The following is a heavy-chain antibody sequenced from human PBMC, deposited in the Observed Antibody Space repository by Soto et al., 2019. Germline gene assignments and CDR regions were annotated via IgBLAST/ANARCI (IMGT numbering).Heavy chain of an antibody. CDR1: GYSISSGYY. Sequence: ETLSLTCAVSGYSISSGYYGGWIRQPPGKGLEWIGSIYHSGSTYYNPSLKSRVTISVDTSKNQFSLKLSSVTAADTAVYYCARVQTVVVPAASYFDYWGQGTLVTVSS. V-gene: IGHV4-38-2*01. J-gene: IGHJ4*02. CDR3: ARVQTVVVPAASYFDY. CDR2: IYHSGST. D-gene: IGHD2-2*01.